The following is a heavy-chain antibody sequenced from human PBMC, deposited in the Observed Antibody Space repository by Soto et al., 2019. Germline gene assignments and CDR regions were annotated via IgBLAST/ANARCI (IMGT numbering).Heavy chain of an antibody. CDR1: GGSFSGYY. V-gene: IGHV4-34*01. Sequence: PSETLSLTCAVYGGSFSGYYWSWIRQPPGKGLEWIGEINHSGRTNYNPSLKSRVTISVDTSKNQFSLKLSSVTAADTAVYYCARDSSGRFDYWGQGTLVTVSS. CDR3: ARDSSGRFDY. D-gene: IGHD3-22*01. CDR2: INHSGRT. J-gene: IGHJ4*02.